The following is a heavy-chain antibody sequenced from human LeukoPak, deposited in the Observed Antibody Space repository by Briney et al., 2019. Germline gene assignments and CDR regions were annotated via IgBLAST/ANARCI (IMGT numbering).Heavy chain of an antibody. V-gene: IGHV5-51*01. CDR3: ARTYIAARPGAYYYMDV. D-gene: IGHD6-6*01. Sequence: GESLKISCKGSGYSFTSYWIGWVRQMPGKGLEWMGIIYPGDSDTRYSPSFQCQVTISADSSISTAYLQWSSLKASDTAMYYCARTYIAARPGAYYYMDVWGKGTTVTVSS. CDR2: IYPGDSDT. J-gene: IGHJ6*03. CDR1: GYSFTSYW.